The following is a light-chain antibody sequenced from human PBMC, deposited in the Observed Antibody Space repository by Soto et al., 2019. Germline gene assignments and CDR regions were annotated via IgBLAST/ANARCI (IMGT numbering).Light chain of an antibody. V-gene: IGLV2-8*01. CDR3: SSYAGSKYAV. CDR2: EVN. CDR1: GSDVGGYNY. J-gene: IGLJ7*01. Sequence: QSALTQPPSASGSPGQSVTISCTGTGSDVGGYNYVSWYQQHPGKAPQLMIYEVNKRPSGVPDRFSGAKSGNTASLTVSGIQAEDEADYYCSSYAGSKYAVFGGGTQLTVL.